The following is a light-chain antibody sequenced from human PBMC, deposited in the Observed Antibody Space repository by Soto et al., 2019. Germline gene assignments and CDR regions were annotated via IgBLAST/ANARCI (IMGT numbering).Light chain of an antibody. CDR2: DVS. Sequence: QSALTQPPSVSGSPGQSVAISCTGTSSDVGNYNRVSWYQQPPGTAPKLMIYDVSNRPSGVPDRFSGSKSGNTASLTISGLQADDEADYYCSSYTSSSTYVFGTGTSSPS. V-gene: IGLV2-18*02. J-gene: IGLJ1*01. CDR3: SSYTSSSTYV. CDR1: SSDVGNYNR.